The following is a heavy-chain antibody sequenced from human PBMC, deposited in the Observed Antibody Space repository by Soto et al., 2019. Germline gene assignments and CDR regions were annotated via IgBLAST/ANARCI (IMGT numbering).Heavy chain of an antibody. CDR3: ARTDNYYDSSGRDY. CDR2: ISSSGSTI. CDR1: GSTFSDYY. D-gene: IGHD3-22*01. J-gene: IGHJ4*02. Sequence: GGSLRLSCAASGSTFSDYYMSWIRQAPGKGLEWVSYISSSGSTIYYADSVKGRFTISRDNAKNSLYLQMNSLRAEDTAVYYCARTDNYYDSSGRDYWGQGTLVTVSS. V-gene: IGHV3-11*01.